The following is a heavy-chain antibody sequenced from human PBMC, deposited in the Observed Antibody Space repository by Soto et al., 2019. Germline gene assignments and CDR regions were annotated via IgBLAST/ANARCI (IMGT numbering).Heavy chain of an antibody. CDR1: GGSLSSGGYS. CDR3: SRVPGP. Sequence: PSETLCLTCAVSGGSLSSGGYSWGWIRQPPGKGLEWIGYIYHSGSTYYNPSLKSRVTISVDRSKNQFSLKLSSVTAADTAVYYCSRVPGPWGQGTLVTVSS. V-gene: IGHV4-30-2*01. J-gene: IGHJ5*02. CDR2: IYHSGST.